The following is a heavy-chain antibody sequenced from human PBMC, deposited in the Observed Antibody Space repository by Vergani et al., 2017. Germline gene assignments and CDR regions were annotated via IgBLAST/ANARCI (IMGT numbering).Heavy chain of an antibody. D-gene: IGHD3-10*01. CDR1: DSSIMTNPY. CDR3: ASSYGAGSYPI. CDR2: INHRGSP. Sequence: QVQLQESGPGLVKPSETLTLTCDVSDSSIMTNPYWAWIRQAPGRGPEWIGEINHRGSPTYNRSLRSRVSISADPSKSQFSLTVNSVTAADTAVYYCASSYGAGSYPIWGQGSLVIVSS. J-gene: IGHJ4*02. V-gene: IGHV4/OR15-8*01.